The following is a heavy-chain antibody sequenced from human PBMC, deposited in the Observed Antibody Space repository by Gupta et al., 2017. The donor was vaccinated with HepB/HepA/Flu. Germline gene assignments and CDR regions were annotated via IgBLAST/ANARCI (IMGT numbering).Heavy chain of an antibody. J-gene: IGHJ3*02. Sequence: QVQLVQSGTEVKKPGASVKVSCKASGYTFINSFMEWVRQAPGQGLEWMGAINPSGGVSTYEQNFQGRVTMTRDTSTTTVFMELSSLTSEDTAVYYCARRQRGSNSAFDIWGRGTAVTVSS. D-gene: IGHD6-13*01. CDR3: ARRQRGSNSAFDI. CDR1: GYTFINSF. V-gene: IGHV1-46*01. CDR2: INPSGGVS.